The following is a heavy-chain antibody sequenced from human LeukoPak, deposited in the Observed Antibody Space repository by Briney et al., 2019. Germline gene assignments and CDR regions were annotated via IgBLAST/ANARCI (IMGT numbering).Heavy chain of an antibody. D-gene: IGHD3-22*01. CDR3: ARQGGRYYDSAPFDY. J-gene: IGHJ4*02. CDR1: GYSFTSYW. Sequence: GESLKISCKGSGYSFTSYWIGWVRQMPGKGLEWMRIIYPGDSDTRYSPSFQGQVTISADKSISTAYLQWSSLKASDTAMYYCARQGGRYYDSAPFDYWGQGTLVTVS. V-gene: IGHV5-51*01. CDR2: IYPGDSDT.